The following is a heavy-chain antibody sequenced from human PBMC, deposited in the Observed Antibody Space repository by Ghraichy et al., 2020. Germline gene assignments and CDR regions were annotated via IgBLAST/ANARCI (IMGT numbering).Heavy chain of an antibody. Sequence: SETLSLTCAVYGGSISSYYWSWIRQPPGKGLEWIGYIYYSGSTNYNPSLKSRVTISVDTSKNQFSLKLSSVTAADTAVYYCAGWGVGDFWSGYNWYFDLWGRGTLVTFSS. CDR3: AGWGVGDFWSGYNWYFDL. J-gene: IGHJ2*01. CDR2: IYYSGST. CDR1: GGSISSYY. V-gene: IGHV4-59*01. D-gene: IGHD3-3*01.